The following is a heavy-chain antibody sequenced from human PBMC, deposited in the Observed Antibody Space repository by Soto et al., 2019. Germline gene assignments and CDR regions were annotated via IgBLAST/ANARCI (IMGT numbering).Heavy chain of an antibody. Sequence: SGGSLRLSCAASGFTFSSYSMNWVRQAPGEGLEWVSSISSSSSYIYYADSVKGRFTISRDNAKNSLYLQMKSLRAEATAVYYGARARSDPTRDFWSGYTANHYGMDVWGQGTTVTVSS. CDR1: GFTFSSYS. J-gene: IGHJ6*02. CDR3: ARARSDPTRDFWSGYTANHYGMDV. D-gene: IGHD3-3*01. V-gene: IGHV3-21*01. CDR2: ISSSSSYI.